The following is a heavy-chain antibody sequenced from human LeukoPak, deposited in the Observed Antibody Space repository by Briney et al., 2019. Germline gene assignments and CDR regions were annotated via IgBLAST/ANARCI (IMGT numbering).Heavy chain of an antibody. CDR3: ARAFGPYYDFWSGYYSLYFDY. CDR2: IYTSGST. V-gene: IGHV4-61*02. D-gene: IGHD3-3*01. J-gene: IGHJ4*02. Sequence: PSQTLSLTCTVSGGSISSGSYYWSWIRQPAGKGLEWIGRIYTSGSTNYNPSLKSRVTISVDTSKNQFSLKLSSVTAADTAVYYCARAFGPYYDFWSGYYSLYFDYWGQGTLVTVSS. CDR1: GGSISSGSYY.